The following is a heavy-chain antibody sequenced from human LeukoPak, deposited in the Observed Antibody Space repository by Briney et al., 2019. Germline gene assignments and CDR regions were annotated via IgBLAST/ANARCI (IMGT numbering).Heavy chain of an antibody. V-gene: IGHV3-23*01. Sequence: GGSLRLSRAASGFTFSSYAMSWVCQAPGKGLEWVSAISGSGGSTYYADSVKGRFTISRDNSKNTLYLQMNSLRAEDTAVYYCAKFSFTSGSHPFDHWGQGTLVTVSS. CDR2: ISGSGGST. D-gene: IGHD1-26*01. J-gene: IGHJ4*02. CDR1: GFTFSSYA. CDR3: AKFSFTSGSHPFDH.